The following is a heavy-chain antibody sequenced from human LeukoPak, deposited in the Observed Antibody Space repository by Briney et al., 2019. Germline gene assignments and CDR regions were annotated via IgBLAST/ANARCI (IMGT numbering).Heavy chain of an antibody. CDR3: ARDPSYSRHGQKDCSSTSCYPKQDYEGDDY. V-gene: IGHV1-69*13. J-gene: IGHJ4*02. Sequence: ASVKVSCKASGGTFSSYAISWVRQAPGQGLEWMGGIIPIFGTANYAQKFQGGVTITADESTSAAYVELSSLRSEDTAVYYCARDPSYSRHGQKDCSSTSCYPKQDYEGDDYWGQGTLVTVSS. D-gene: IGHD2-2*01. CDR2: IIPIFGTA. CDR1: GGTFSSYA.